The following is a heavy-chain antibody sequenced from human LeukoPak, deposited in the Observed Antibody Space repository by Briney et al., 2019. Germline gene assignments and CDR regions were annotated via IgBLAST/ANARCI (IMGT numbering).Heavy chain of an antibody. J-gene: IGHJ4*02. V-gene: IGHV3-48*01. CDR2: ISSSSSTI. D-gene: IGHD3-9*01. Sequence: GGSLRLSCAASGFTFSSYSMNWVRQAPGKGLEWVSYISSSSSTIYYADSVKGRFTISRDNAKNSLYLQMNSLRAEDTAVYYCARVQFDILTGYYRGGDYWGQGTLVTVSS. CDR3: ARVQFDILTGYYRGGDY. CDR1: GFTFSSYS.